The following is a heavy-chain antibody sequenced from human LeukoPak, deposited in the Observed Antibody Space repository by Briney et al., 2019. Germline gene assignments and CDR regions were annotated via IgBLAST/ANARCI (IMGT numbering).Heavy chain of an antibody. CDR2: LSYSGGT. V-gene: IGHV4-59*01. Sequence: SETLSLTCSVSGASISRFYWVWVRQTPVNGLEWIGYLSYSGGTKYNPSLRNRVSTSVDTSRNQFSLRLTSVTAADTAVYYCARYERIGSCTGGACYYGLDVWGHGTTVTVS. D-gene: IGHD2-8*02. J-gene: IGHJ6*02. CDR3: ARYERIGSCTGGACYYGLDV. CDR1: GASISRFY.